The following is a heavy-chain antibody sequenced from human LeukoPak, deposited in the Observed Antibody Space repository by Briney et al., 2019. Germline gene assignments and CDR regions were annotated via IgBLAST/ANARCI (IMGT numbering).Heavy chain of an antibody. CDR2: INTNTGNP. D-gene: IGHD6-19*01. CDR3: AIRGYSSGWYPHRPFDY. V-gene: IGHV7-4-1*02. J-gene: IGHJ4*02. Sequence: GASVKVSCKASGYTFTSYAMNWVRQAPGQGLEWMGWINTNTGNPTYAQGFTGRFVFSLDTSVSTAYLQISSLKAEDTAVYYCAIRGYSSGWYPHRPFDYWGQGTLVTVSS. CDR1: GYTFTSYA.